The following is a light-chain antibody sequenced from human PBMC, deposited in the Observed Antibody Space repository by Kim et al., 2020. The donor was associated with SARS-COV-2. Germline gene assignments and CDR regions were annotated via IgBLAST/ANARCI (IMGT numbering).Light chain of an antibody. CDR2: EGS. CDR3: CSYAGSSV. CDR1: SSDVGSYNL. Sequence: SPGQSITISCTGTSSDVGSYNLVSWYQQHPGKAPKLMIYEGSKRPSGVSNHFSGSKSGNTASLTISGLQAEDEADYYCCSYAGSSVFGGGTQLTVL. J-gene: IGLJ3*02. V-gene: IGLV2-23*01.